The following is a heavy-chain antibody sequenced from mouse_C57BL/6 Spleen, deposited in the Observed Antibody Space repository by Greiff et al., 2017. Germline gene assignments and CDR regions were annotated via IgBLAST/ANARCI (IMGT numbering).Heavy chain of an antibody. CDR2: INPGSGGT. V-gene: IGHV1-54*01. CDR1: GYAFTNYL. Sequence: QVQLKQSGAELVRPGTSVKVSCKASGYAFTNYLIEWVKQRPGQGLEWIGVINPGSGGTNYNEKFKGKATLTADKSSSTAYMQLSSLTSEDSAVXFCARKQLRLGNFDDGGQGTTLTVSS. CDR3: ARKQLRLGNFDD. J-gene: IGHJ2*01. D-gene: IGHD3-2*02.